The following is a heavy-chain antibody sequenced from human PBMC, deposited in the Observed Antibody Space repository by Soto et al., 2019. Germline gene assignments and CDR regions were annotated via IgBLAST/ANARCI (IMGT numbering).Heavy chain of an antibody. CDR1: GGSISSGGDYY. CDR3: ARGWTAAAFDC. V-gene: IGHV4-30-4*01. CDR2: IYHTGST. Sequence: KPSETLSLTCTVSGGSISSGGDYYWSWIRQPPGKGLEWIGYIYHTGSTYYNPSLNSRVSISVDTSKNQFSLNLISVTAADTAIYYCARGWTAAAFDCWGQGTLVTVSS. J-gene: IGHJ4*02. D-gene: IGHD2-15*01.